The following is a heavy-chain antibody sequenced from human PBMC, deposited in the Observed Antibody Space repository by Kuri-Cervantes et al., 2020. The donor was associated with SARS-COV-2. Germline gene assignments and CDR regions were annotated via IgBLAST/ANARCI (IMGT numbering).Heavy chain of an antibody. J-gene: IGHJ6*02. CDR3: ARFGAGTGDYYYGMDV. V-gene: IGHV1-69*13. Sequence: SVKVSCKASGGTFSSYAISWVRQAPGQGLEWMGGITPIFGTANYAQKFQGRVTITADESTSTAYMELSSLRSEDTAVYYCARFGAGTGDYYYGMDVWGQGTTVTVSS. CDR2: ITPIFGTA. D-gene: IGHD6-13*01. CDR1: GGTFSSYA.